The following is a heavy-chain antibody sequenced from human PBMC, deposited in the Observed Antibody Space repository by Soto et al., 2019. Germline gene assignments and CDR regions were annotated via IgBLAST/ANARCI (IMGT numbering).Heavy chain of an antibody. CDR3: APLSVSLSGPYGIHV. Sequence: DTLSLTCSVSGYSVTSSDYYWAWIRQPPGKGLEWIGSMFYSGLTYYNPSLKSRGTLSVDTSKNQFSVRLNSVTAADTAVYYCAPLSVSLSGPYGIHVWGQGTTVTVYS. D-gene: IGHD2-15*01. CDR2: MFYSGLT. V-gene: IGHV4-39*01. CDR1: GYSVTSSDYY. J-gene: IGHJ6*02.